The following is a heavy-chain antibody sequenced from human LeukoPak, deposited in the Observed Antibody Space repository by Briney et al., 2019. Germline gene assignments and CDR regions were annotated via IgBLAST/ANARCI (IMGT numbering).Heavy chain of an antibody. Sequence: GGSLRLSCAASGFTFSSYEMNWVRQAPGKELEWVSYISSSGSTIYYADSVKGRFTISRDNAKNSLYLQMNSLRAEDTAVYYCARGTVVPAALDAFDIWGQGTMVTVSS. J-gene: IGHJ3*02. CDR2: ISSSGSTI. V-gene: IGHV3-48*03. CDR3: ARGTVVPAALDAFDI. CDR1: GFTFSSYE. D-gene: IGHD2-2*01.